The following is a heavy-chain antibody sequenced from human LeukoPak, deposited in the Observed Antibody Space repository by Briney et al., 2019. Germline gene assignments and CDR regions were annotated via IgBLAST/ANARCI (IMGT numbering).Heavy chain of an antibody. CDR1: GFTVSSNY. CDR2: LYSGGTS. CDR3: ARRDSSGYYYVL. V-gene: IGHV3-66*04. Sequence: GGSLRLSCAASGFTVSSNYMSWVRQAPGKGLEWVSVLYSGGTSYYANSVQDRFTISRDNSKNTLYLQMNSLSVEDTAVYYCARRDSSGYYYVLWGQGTLVTVSS. D-gene: IGHD3-22*01. J-gene: IGHJ4*02.